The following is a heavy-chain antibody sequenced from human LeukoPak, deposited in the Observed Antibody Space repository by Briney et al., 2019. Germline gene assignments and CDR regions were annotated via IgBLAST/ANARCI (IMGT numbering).Heavy chain of an antibody. CDR3: ARDRRFRSGISVTALDAFDV. Sequence: ASVKVSCKASGYTFTSYGISWVRQAPGQGLEWMAWISGYNGGTNYAQKFRGRVTLTTDTSTSVAYMDLRSLRSDDTAMYYCARDRRFRSGISVTALDAFDVWGPGTMVTVSS. D-gene: IGHD3-3*01. V-gene: IGHV1-18*01. CDR2: ISGYNGGT. J-gene: IGHJ3*01. CDR1: GYTFTSYG.